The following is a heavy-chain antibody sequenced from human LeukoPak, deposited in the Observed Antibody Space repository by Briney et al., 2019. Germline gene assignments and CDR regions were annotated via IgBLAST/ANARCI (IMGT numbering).Heavy chain of an antibody. CDR3: AREDGSSWYYFDS. CDR2: IYYSGST. J-gene: IGHJ4*02. V-gene: IGHV4-59*01. D-gene: IGHD6-13*01. CDR1: GGSINTYY. Sequence: EPSETLSLTCTVSGGSINTYYWSWIRQPPGKGLEWIGYIYYSGSTNYNPSLKSRVTISVDTSKNQFSLKLSSVTAADTAVYYCAREDGSSWYYFDSWGQGTLVTVSS.